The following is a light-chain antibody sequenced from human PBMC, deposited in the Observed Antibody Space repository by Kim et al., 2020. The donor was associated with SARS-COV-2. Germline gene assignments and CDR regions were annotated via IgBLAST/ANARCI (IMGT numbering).Light chain of an antibody. V-gene: IGLV3-19*01. CDR1: SLRSYY. CDR2: GKN. J-gene: IGLJ2*01. CDR3: NSRDSSGNLVV. Sequence: ALGQTVRITCQGDSLRSYYASWYQQKPGLAPVLVIYGKNNRPSGIPDRFSGSSSGNTASLTITGAQAEDEADYYCNSRDSSGNLVVFGGGTQLTVL.